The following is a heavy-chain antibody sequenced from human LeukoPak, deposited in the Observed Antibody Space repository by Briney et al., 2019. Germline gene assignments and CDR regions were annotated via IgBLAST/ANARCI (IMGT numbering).Heavy chain of an antibody. CDR1: GFTFSSYG. Sequence: PGRSLRLSCAASGFTFSSYGMNWVRQAPGKGLEWVSSIGSSSSYIYYADSVKGRFTISRDNAKNSLYLQMDSLRAEDTAVYYCARRWVATGTYYFDYWGQGTLVTVSS. CDR3: ARRWVATGTYYFDY. D-gene: IGHD5-12*01. V-gene: IGHV3-21*01. J-gene: IGHJ4*02. CDR2: IGSSSSYI.